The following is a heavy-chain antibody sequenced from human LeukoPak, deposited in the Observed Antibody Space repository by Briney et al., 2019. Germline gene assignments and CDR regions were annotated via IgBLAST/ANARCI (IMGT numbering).Heavy chain of an antibody. Sequence: GGSLRLSCAASGVTFSSHWMHWVRHAPGKGLVWVSRIYSDGSSTSYADSVKGRFTISRDNAKNTLYLQMNTLRAEDTAVYYCARGGDSAMVITGGTCYDWGQGTLVTVSS. CDR3: ARGGDSAMVITGGTCYD. V-gene: IGHV3-74*01. CDR2: IYSDGSST. J-gene: IGHJ4*02. D-gene: IGHD5-18*01. CDR1: GVTFSSHW.